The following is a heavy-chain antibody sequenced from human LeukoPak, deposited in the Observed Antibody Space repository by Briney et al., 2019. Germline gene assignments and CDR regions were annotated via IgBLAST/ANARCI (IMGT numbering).Heavy chain of an antibody. D-gene: IGHD3-10*01. CDR1: GYTFTGYY. CDR2: INPSSGGA. V-gene: IGHV1-2*02. CDR3: ARSCRVRGALQYYFDY. J-gene: IGHJ4*02. Sequence: ASVKVSCKASGYTFTGYYMHWVRQAPGQGLEWMGWINPSSGGADYAQKFQGRVTMTRDTSISTAYMELSRLRSDDTAVYYCARSCRVRGALQYYFDYWGQGTLVTVSS.